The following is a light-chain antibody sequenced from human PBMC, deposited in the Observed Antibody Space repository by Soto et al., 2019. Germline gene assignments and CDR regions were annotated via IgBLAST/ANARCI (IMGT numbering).Light chain of an antibody. CDR1: QSVSSN. J-gene: IGKJ5*01. CDR2: GAS. Sequence: EIEMRQSPDTLSVSLAVSATLSCRASQSVSSNLAWYQLKPGQAPRLLIYGASNRATGIPARFSGSGSGTDFTLTISSLEPEDFAVYYCQQRSNWPITFGQGTRLEIK. V-gene: IGKV3-11*01. CDR3: QQRSNWPIT.